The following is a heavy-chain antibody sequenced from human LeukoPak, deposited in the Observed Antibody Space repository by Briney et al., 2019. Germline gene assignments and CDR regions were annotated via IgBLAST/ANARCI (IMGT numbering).Heavy chain of an antibody. CDR1: GGSISSSNW. J-gene: IGHJ3*02. CDR3: ARDPPYSSSWYRDAFDI. Sequence: SETLSLTCAVSGGSISSSNWWSWVRQPPGKGLEWIGEIYHSGSTNYNPSLKSRVTISVDKSKNQFSLKLSSVTAADTAVYYCARDPPYSSSWYRDAFDIWGQGTMVTVSS. D-gene: IGHD6-13*01. CDR2: IYHSGST. V-gene: IGHV4-4*02.